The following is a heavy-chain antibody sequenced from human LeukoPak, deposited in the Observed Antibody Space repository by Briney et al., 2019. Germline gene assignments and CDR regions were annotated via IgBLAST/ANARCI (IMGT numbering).Heavy chain of an antibody. J-gene: IGHJ4*02. CDR3: ARGPDSSGYYYFDY. Sequence: NPSETLSLTCTVSGGSISSSSYYWGWIRQPPGKGLEWIGSIYYSGSTYYNPSLKSRVTISVDTSKNQFSLKLSSVTAADTAVYFCARGPDSSGYYYFDYWGQGTLVTVSS. CDR1: GGSISSSSYY. V-gene: IGHV4-39*01. D-gene: IGHD3-22*01. CDR2: IYYSGST.